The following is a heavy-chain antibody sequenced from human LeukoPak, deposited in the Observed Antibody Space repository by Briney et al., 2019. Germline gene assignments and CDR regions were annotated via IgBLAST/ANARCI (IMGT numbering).Heavy chain of an antibody. D-gene: IGHD6-13*01. J-gene: IGHJ5*02. CDR2: MNPNSGNT. CDR1: GYTFTSYD. Sequence: ASVKVPCKASGYTFTSYDINWVRQATGQGLEWMGWMNPNSGNTGYAQKFQGRVTMTRNTSISTAYMELSSLRSEDTAVYYCARGYGSWYYYNIGSNWFDPWGQGTLVTVSS. V-gene: IGHV1-8*01. CDR3: ARGYGSWYYYNIGSNWFDP.